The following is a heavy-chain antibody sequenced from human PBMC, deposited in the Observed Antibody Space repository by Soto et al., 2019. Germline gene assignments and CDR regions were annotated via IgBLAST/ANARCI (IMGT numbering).Heavy chain of an antibody. CDR1: GFTYRSCA. CDR2: ISYDGSNK. J-gene: IGHJ5*02. V-gene: IGHV3-30-3*01. Sequence: GSLSLSCAAFGFTYRSCAMHWVRQAPGTGLEWVAVISYDGSNKYYADSVKGRLSISRDNSKNTLYLQMNSLRAEDTAVYYCERGGKCVRQPNWFDHWGQGTLVTVSS. CDR3: ERGGKCVRQPNWFDH. D-gene: IGHD3-10*02.